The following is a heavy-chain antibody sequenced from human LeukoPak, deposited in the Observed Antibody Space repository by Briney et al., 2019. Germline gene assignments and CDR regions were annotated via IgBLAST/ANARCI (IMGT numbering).Heavy chain of an antibody. V-gene: IGHV4-39*07. CDR3: ARGRGAIFGVVIKYYFDY. CDR2: INHSGST. D-gene: IGHD3-3*01. J-gene: IGHJ4*02. Sequence: PSETLSLTCTVSGGSISSSSYYWGWIRQPPGKGLEWIGEINHSGSTNYNPSLKSRVTISVDTSKNQFSLKLSSVTAADTAVYYCARGRGAIFGVVIKYYFDYWGQGTLVTVSS. CDR1: GGSISSSSYY.